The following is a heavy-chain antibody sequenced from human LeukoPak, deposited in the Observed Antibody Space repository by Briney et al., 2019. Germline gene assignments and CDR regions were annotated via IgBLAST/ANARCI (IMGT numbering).Heavy chain of an antibody. D-gene: IGHD1-26*01. Sequence: PGGSLRLSCAASGFTVSTNYMSWVRQAPGKGPEWVSLIYSDGSTYYSDSVKGRFTISRDNSKNTLYLQMHSLRPEDTAVYYCARATRQWELPDYWGQGTLVTVSS. V-gene: IGHV3-53*01. J-gene: IGHJ4*02. CDR1: GFTVSTNY. CDR2: IYSDGST. CDR3: ARATRQWELPDY.